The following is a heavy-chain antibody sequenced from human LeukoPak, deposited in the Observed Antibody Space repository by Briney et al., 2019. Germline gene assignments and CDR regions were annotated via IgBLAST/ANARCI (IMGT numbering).Heavy chain of an antibody. CDR1: GGSISSSSYY. J-gene: IGHJ5*02. Sequence: SETLSLTCTVSGGSISSSSYYWGWIRQPPGKGLEWIGSIYYSGSTYYNPSLKSRVTISVDTSKNQFSLKLSSVTAADTAVYYCAGYPDNIFTFDPWGQGTLVTVSS. V-gene: IGHV4-39*01. CDR2: IYYSGST. D-gene: IGHD1-14*01. CDR3: AGYPDNIFTFDP.